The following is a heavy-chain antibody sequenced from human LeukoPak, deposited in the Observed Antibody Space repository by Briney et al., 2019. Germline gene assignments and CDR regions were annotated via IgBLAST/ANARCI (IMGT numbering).Heavy chain of an antibody. CDR2: IYYSGST. CDR3: ARDYFGSGFFDY. CDR1: GVSISKYY. J-gene: IGHJ4*02. Sequence: SETLSLTCTVSGVSISKYYWSWIRQPPGEGLEWIGYIYYSGSTNYNPSLQSRATISVDPSKSQFSLRLSSVTAADTAVYYCARDYFGSGFFDYWGQGILVTVSS. D-gene: IGHD3-10*01. V-gene: IGHV4-59*01.